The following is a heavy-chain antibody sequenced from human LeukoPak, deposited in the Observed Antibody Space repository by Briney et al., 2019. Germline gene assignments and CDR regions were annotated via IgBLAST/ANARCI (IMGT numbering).Heavy chain of an antibody. CDR2: MSTSGST. V-gene: IGHV4-4*07. D-gene: IGHD2-2*01. Sequence: SETLSLTCTVSGGSISRYYWSWIRQPAGKGLEWIGRMSTSGSTNYNPSLKSRVTMSLDTSKNQFSLKLSSVTALDTAVYYCARDTIVVVPTARVWFDPWGQGTLVTVSS. CDR3: ARDTIVVVPTARVWFDP. CDR1: GGSISRYY. J-gene: IGHJ5*02.